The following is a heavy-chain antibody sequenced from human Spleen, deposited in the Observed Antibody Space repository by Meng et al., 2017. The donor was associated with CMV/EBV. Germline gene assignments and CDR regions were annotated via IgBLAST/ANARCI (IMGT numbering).Heavy chain of an antibody. Sequence: GESLKTSCAASGFTFSSYEMNWVRQAPGKGLEWVSSISSSGRTIDYADSVKGRFTISRDNSKNTLYLQMHSLRAEDTAVYYCARTLMQLATTYYYYGMDVWGQGTTVTVSS. CDR1: GFTFSSYE. D-gene: IGHD6-13*01. CDR3: ARTLMQLATTYYYYGMDV. V-gene: IGHV3-48*03. J-gene: IGHJ6*02. CDR2: ISSSGRTI.